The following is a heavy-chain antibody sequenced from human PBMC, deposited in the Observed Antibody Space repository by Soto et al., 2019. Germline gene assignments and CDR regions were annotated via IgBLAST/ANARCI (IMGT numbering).Heavy chain of an antibody. CDR3: ARRIIGSSSVHWFDP. Sequence: SVKVSCKASGGTFSSYTISWVRQAPGQGLEWMGRIIPILGIANYAQKFQGRVTITADKSTSTAYMELRSLRSDDTAVYYCARRIIGSSSVHWFDPWGQGTLVTVSS. V-gene: IGHV1-69*02. J-gene: IGHJ5*02. CDR1: GGTFSSYT. CDR2: IIPILGIA. D-gene: IGHD6-6*01.